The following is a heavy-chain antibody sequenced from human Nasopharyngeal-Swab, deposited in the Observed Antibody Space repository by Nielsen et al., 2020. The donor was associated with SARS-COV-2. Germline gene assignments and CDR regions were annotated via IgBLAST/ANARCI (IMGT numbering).Heavy chain of an antibody. CDR3: ARALHIYYYDSSGYFGDAFDI. V-gene: IGHV3-48*01. D-gene: IGHD3-22*01. J-gene: IGHJ3*02. CDR2: INSSSSTI. Sequence: VRQAPGKGLEWVSYINSSSSTIYYADSVKGRFTISRDNAKNSLYLQMNSLRAEDTAVYYCARALHIYYYDSSGYFGDAFDIWGQGTMVTVSS.